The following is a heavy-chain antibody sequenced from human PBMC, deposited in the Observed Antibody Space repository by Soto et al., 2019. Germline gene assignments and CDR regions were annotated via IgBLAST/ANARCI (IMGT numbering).Heavy chain of an antibody. Sequence: SETLSLTCTVPGGSISGYYWSWIRQPPGKGLEWIGYMYNTGSTVYNPSFKSRVTISVDTSKSQFSLRLNSVTAADTAVYYCARDLWGYCGTDCYPLDVWGQGTTVT. CDR2: MYNTGST. D-gene: IGHD2-21*02. CDR3: ARDLWGYCGTDCYPLDV. CDR1: GGSISGYY. J-gene: IGHJ6*02. V-gene: IGHV4-59*01.